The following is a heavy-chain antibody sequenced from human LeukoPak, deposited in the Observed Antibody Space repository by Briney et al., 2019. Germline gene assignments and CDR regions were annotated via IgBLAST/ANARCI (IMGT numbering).Heavy chain of an antibody. V-gene: IGHV1-18*01. J-gene: IGHJ4*02. D-gene: IGHD2-8*01. Sequence: GASVKVSCKASDYTFTNYGVSWVRQAPGQGLEWMGWTSAYNGKTYYAQKFQGRVTVTTDTSTSTAYMDLRSLRSDDTAVYYCARTNLDCKNGVCYDYWGQGTPVTVSS. CDR3: ARTNLDCKNGVCYDY. CDR2: TSAYNGKT. CDR1: DYTFTNYG.